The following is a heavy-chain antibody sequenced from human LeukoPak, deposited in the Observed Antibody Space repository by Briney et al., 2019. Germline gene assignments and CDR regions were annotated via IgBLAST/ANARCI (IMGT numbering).Heavy chain of an antibody. CDR2: IYTSGST. J-gene: IGHJ6*03. D-gene: IGHD3-10*01. V-gene: IGHV4-4*07. CDR3: ARDGGNGVYSYYMDV. Sequence: PSETLSLTCTVSGGSISSYYWSWIRQPAGKGLEWIGRIYTSGSTNYNPSLKSRVTMSVDTSKNQFSLKLSSVTAADTAVYYCARDGGNGVYSYYMDVWGKGTTVTIPS. CDR1: GGSISSYY.